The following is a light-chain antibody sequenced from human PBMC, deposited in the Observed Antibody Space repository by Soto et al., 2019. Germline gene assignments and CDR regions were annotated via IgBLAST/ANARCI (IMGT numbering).Light chain of an antibody. V-gene: IGKV3-20*01. CDR2: DAS. CDR3: QQYGSPPPP. J-gene: IGKJ1*01. CDR1: QSVSSSN. Sequence: EIVLTQSPGTLSLSPGERATLSCRASQSVSSSNLAWYQQKPGQAPRLLIYDASSRATGIPDRFSGSGSGTNFSSTISHREPEDFAVYYCQQYGSPPPPFRQGTKVEIK.